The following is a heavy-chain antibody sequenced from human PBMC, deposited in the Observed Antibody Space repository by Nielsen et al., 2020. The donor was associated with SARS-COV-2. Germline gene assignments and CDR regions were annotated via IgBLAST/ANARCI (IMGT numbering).Heavy chain of an antibody. V-gene: IGHV3-48*04. Sequence: VRQMPGKGLEWVASISSGSTTIKYAESVRGRFTISRDNARKSVFLEMNSLRVDDTAVYFCTRDTYDAWGQGSPVTVSS. J-gene: IGHJ5*02. CDR2: ISSGSTTI. CDR3: TRDTYDA. D-gene: IGHD3-3*01.